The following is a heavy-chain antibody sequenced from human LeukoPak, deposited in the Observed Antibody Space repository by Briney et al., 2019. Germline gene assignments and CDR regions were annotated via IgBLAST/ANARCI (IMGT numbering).Heavy chain of an antibody. CDR3: ARAGVWDYDDSSGYHNAAFDI. Sequence: ASVKVSCKASGYTFTDYYMHWVRQAPGQGLEWMGWINPNSGGTNYAQKFQGRVSMTRDTSISTAYMELSRLRSDDTAVYYCARAGVWDYDDSSGYHNAAFDIWGQGPMVTVSS. J-gene: IGHJ3*02. CDR2: INPNSGGT. D-gene: IGHD3-22*01. V-gene: IGHV1-2*02. CDR1: GYTFTDYY.